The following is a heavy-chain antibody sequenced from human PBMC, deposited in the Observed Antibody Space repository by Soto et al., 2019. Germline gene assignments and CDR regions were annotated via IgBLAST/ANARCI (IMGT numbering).Heavy chain of an antibody. CDR1: GGSISSSRSY. Sequence: SETLSLTCNVSGGSISSSRSYWAWIRQPPGKGLEWIANIFYSGSTYYNPSLKSRVTISVDTSKNQFSLKLSSVTAADTAVYYCAASTVTTAYYYGMGVWGQGTTVTVSS. CDR3: AASTVTTAYYYGMGV. CDR2: IFYSGST. J-gene: IGHJ6*02. V-gene: IGHV4-39*07. D-gene: IGHD4-4*01.